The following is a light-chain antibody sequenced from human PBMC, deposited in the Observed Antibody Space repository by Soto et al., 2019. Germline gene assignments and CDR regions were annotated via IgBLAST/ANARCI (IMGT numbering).Light chain of an antibody. J-gene: IGLJ1*01. Sequence: QSALTQPPSVSGSPGQSITISCTGTSSDVGGYNYVSWYQHHPGKAPKLMIFDVSNRPSGVSNRFSGSKSGNTASLTISGLQPEDEADYSCSSYTTSNTRPIVFGTGTKVTVL. V-gene: IGLV2-14*03. CDR1: SSDVGGYNY. CDR3: SSYTTSNTRPIV. CDR2: DVS.